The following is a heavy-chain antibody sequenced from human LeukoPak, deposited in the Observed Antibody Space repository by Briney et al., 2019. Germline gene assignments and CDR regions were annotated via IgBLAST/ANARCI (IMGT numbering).Heavy chain of an antibody. Sequence: PGGSLRLSCAASGFTFSSYWMHWVRQAPGKGLVWVSRINSDGSSASYADSVKGRFTISRDNAKNTLYLQMNSLRAEDTAVYYCASGLWFGDKDYWGQGTLVTVSS. J-gene: IGHJ4*02. CDR3: ASGLWFGDKDY. CDR1: GFTFSSYW. CDR2: INSDGSSA. D-gene: IGHD3-10*01. V-gene: IGHV3-74*01.